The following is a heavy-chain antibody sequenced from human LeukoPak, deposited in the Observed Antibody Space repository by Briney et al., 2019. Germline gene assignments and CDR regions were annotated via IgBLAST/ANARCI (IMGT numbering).Heavy chain of an antibody. CDR2: VYYGRSP. CDR1: GDSISRSTYY. CDR3: ARGGSYSNYVDY. Sequence: SETLSLTCTVSGDSISRSTYYWAWIRQPPGKGLEWIGSVYYGRSPYFNPSLESRATISVDTSKNHFSLKLSSVTAADTAVYYCARGGSYSNYVDYWGQGTLVTVSS. J-gene: IGHJ4*02. V-gene: IGHV4-39*02. D-gene: IGHD1-26*01.